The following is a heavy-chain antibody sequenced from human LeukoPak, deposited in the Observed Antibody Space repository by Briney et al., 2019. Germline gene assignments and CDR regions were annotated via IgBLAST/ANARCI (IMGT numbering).Heavy chain of an antibody. CDR3: ARTLRGSPSD. J-gene: IGHJ1*01. V-gene: IGHV3-74*01. CDR2: ISGEGSTT. Sequence: QTGGSLRLSCAASGFTFSTFWMHWGRQTPAKALVWVSRISGEGSTTSYADSVRGRFTISRDNSKTTLYLQMNSLRADDTAVYYCARTLRGSPSDWGQGTLVTVYS. D-gene: IGHD5-12*01. CDR1: GFTFSTFW.